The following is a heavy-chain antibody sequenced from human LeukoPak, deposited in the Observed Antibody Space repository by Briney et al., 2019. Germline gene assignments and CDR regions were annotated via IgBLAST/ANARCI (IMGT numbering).Heavy chain of an antibody. CDR2: ISSSSSYI. J-gene: IGHJ6*03. CDR3: AREWSYGDVYYYYYMDV. Sequence: GGSLRLSCAASGFTFSSYSMNWVRQAPGKGLEWVSSISSSSSYIYYADSVKGRFTISRDNAKNSLYLQMNSLRAEDTAVYYCAREWSYGDVYYYYYMDVWGKGTTVTVSS. V-gene: IGHV3-21*01. D-gene: IGHD4-17*01. CDR1: GFTFSSYS.